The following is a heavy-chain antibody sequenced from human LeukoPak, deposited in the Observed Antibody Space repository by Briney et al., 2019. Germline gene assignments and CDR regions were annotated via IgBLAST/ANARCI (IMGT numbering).Heavy chain of an antibody. Sequence: LRASVKVSCTASGYSFTGYYMHWVRQAPGQGLEWMGWINPNSGDTKYAQKFQGRVTMTRDTSISTAYMELTRLRSDDTAVYYCARGGLRVMVYRLYYMDVWGKGTTVTVSS. CDR2: INPNSGDT. CDR1: GYSFTGYY. D-gene: IGHD2-8*01. V-gene: IGHV1-2*02. CDR3: ARGGLRVMVYRLYYMDV. J-gene: IGHJ6*03.